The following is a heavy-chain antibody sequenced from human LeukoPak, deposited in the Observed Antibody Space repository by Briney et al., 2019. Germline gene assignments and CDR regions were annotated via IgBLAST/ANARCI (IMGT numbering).Heavy chain of an antibody. J-gene: IGHJ6*02. CDR1: GFTFDDYA. Sequence: SGGSLRLSCAASGFTFDDYAMHWVRQAPGKGLEWVSLISGDGGSTYYADSVKGRFTISRDNSKNSLYLQMNSLRTEDTALYYCAKDLYSGGAASKMDGYHYYGMDVWGQGTTVTVSS. D-gene: IGHD2-21*01. CDR3: AKDLYSGGAASKMDGYHYYGMDV. V-gene: IGHV3-43*02. CDR2: ISGDGGST.